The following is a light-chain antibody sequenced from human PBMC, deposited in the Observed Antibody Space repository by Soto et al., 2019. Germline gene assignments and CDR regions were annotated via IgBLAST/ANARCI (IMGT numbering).Light chain of an antibody. CDR3: QHSDRIPYT. CDR1: QSINIY. J-gene: IGKJ2*01. Sequence: IQMTQSPSSLSASVGDRVTVTCRASQSINIYLHWYQQKPGKAPTLLIYAASSLQSGVPSRFSGGGSLTDFTLTISSLQAEDFATSYCQHSDRIPYTFGQGTKLEIK. CDR2: AAS. V-gene: IGKV1-39*01.